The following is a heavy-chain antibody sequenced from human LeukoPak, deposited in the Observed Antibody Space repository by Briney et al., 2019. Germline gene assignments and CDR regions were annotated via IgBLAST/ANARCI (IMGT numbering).Heavy chain of an antibody. CDR2: MNPNSGNT. V-gene: IGHV1-8*01. D-gene: IGHD6-6*01. Sequence: GASVKVSCKASGYTFTSYDINWVRQATGQGLEWMAWMNPNSGNTGYAQKFQGRVTMTRNTSISTAYMELSSLRSEDTAVYYCARGSGPRIAARFFDYWGQGTLVTVSS. J-gene: IGHJ4*02. CDR3: ARGSGPRIAARFFDY. CDR1: GYTFTSYD.